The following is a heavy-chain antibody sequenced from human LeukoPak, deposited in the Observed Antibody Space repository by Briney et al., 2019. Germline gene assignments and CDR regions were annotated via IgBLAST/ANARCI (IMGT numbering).Heavy chain of an antibody. CDR3: AKGRDFWSGYFPFDY. CDR1: GFTFSSYA. J-gene: IGHJ4*02. CDR2: ISGSGGST. V-gene: IGHV3-23*01. Sequence: GGSLRLSCAASGFTFSSYAMGWVRQAPGKGLEWVSAISGSGGSTYYADSVKGRFTISRDNSKNTLYLQMNSLRAEDTAVYYCAKGRDFWSGYFPFDYWGQGTLVTVSS. D-gene: IGHD3-3*01.